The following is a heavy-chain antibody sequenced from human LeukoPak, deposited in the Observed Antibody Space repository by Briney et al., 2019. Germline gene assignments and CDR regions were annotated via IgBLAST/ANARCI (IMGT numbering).Heavy chain of an antibody. CDR1: GGSISSYY. CDR2: IYYSGST. D-gene: IGHD4-17*01. V-gene: IGHV4-59*01. J-gene: IGHJ4*02. Sequence: SETLSLTCTVSGGSISSYYWSWIRQPPGKGLEWIGYIYYSGSTNYNPSLKSRVTISVDTSKNQSSLKLSSVTAAVTGVYYCVRHKNMYGDYGYWGQGTLVTVSS. CDR3: VRHKNMYGDYGY.